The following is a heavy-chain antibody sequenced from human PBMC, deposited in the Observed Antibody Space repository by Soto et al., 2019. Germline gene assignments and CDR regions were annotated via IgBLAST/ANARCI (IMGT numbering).Heavy chain of an antibody. V-gene: IGHV3-33*01. J-gene: IGHJ6*04. CDR3: ARGGGIRFLEWLSRLSLMDV. D-gene: IGHD3-3*01. Sequence: GGSLRLSCAASGFTFSSYGMHWVRQAPGKGLEWVAVIWYDGSNKYYADSVKGRFTISRDNSKNTLYLQMNSLRAEDTAVYYCARGGGIRFLEWLSRLSLMDVWGKGTTVTVSS. CDR1: GFTFSSYG. CDR2: IWYDGSNK.